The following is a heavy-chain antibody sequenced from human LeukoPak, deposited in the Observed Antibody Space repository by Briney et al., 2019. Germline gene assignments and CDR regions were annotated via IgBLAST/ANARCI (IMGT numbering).Heavy chain of an antibody. CDR1: GGSISTYY. D-gene: IGHD5-24*01. V-gene: IGHV4-59*01. CDR2: IYYSGST. J-gene: IGHJ4*02. CDR3: ARGAGTKEMAFGH. Sequence: SETLSLTCTVSGGSISTYYWSWIRQPPGEGLEWIGYIYYSGSTNYNPSLKSRVTISVDTSKNHFSLKLTSVTAADTAVYYCARGAGTKEMAFGHWGQGTLVTVSS.